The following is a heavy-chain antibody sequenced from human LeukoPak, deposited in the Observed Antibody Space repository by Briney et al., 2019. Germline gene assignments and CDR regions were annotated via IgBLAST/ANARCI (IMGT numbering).Heavy chain of an antibody. CDR1: GFTFSGSA. D-gene: IGHD3-10*01. V-gene: IGHV3-73*01. Sequence: GGSLRLSCAASGFTFSGSAMHWVRQASGKGLEWVGRIRSKANSYATAYAASVKGRFTISRDDSKNTAYLQMNSLRAEDTAVYYCAKDRGVMTNWFDPWGQGTLVTVSS. J-gene: IGHJ5*02. CDR3: AKDRGVMTNWFDP. CDR2: IRSKANSYAT.